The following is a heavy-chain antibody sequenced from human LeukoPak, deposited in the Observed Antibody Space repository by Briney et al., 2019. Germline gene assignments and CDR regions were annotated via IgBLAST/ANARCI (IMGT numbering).Heavy chain of an antibody. D-gene: IGHD3-22*01. CDR2: LYSDGTT. CDR1: GFTVSSNY. Sequence: QAGGSLRLSCAASGFTVSSNYMGWVRQATGKGLEWVSVLYSDGTTYYPDSVKGRFTISRDNSQNTLYLQLDSLRAEDTAVYYCARLYDRSAYGAFDIWGQGTMVTVSS. CDR3: ARLYDRSAYGAFDI. V-gene: IGHV3-66*02. J-gene: IGHJ3*02.